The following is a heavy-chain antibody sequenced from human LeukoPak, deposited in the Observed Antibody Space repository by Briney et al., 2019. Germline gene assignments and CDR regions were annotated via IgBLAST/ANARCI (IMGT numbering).Heavy chain of an antibody. D-gene: IGHD3-9*01. CDR1: GFTFSSYG. J-gene: IGHJ4*02. V-gene: IGHV3-30*18. Sequence: PGGSPRLSCAASGFTFSSYGMHWVRQAPGKGLEWVAVISYDGSNKYYADSVKGRFTISRDNSKNTLFLQMNSLRAEDTAVYYCAKDSRSFDWSLANPDYWGQGTLVTVSS. CDR3: AKDSRSFDWSLANPDY. CDR2: ISYDGSNK.